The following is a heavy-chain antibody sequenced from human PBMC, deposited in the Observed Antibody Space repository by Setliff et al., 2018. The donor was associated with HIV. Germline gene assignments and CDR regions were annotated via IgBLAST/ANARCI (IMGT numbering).Heavy chain of an antibody. Sequence: GSLRLSCAASGFTFSNYWMHWVRQAPGKGLVCVSHINSDGVSSNYADSVKGRFTISRDNAKESLYLQMNSLRAEDTAVYYCARSYCGDVCYSGSLDYWGQGTLVTVSS. D-gene: IGHD2-21*02. J-gene: IGHJ4*02. CDR1: GFTFSNYW. V-gene: IGHV3-74*01. CDR3: ARSYCGDVCYSGSLDY. CDR2: INSDGVSS.